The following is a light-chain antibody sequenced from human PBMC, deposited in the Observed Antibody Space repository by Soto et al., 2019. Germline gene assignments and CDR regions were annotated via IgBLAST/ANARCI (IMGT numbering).Light chain of an antibody. V-gene: IGLV2-8*01. CDR3: SSYAGSNILM. CDR2: EVS. J-gene: IGLJ3*02. CDR1: SSDVGDFNC. Sequence: QSALTQPPSASGSPGQSVTISCTGTSSDVGDFNCVSWYQQHPGKAPKLMIYEVSKRPSGVPDRFSGSKSGNTASLTVSGLQAEDEADYCCSSYAGSNILMFGGGTKLTVL.